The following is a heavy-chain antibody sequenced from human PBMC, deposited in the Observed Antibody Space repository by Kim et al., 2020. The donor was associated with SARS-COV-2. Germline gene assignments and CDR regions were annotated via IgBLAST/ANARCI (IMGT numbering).Heavy chain of an antibody. CDR2: RT. CDR3: ARDLASFDP. V-gene: IGHV3-53*01. J-gene: IGHJ5*02. Sequence: RTNTATSVEGRFTISRDNSKNTLYLQMNSLRAENTAVYYCARDLASFDPWGQGTLVTVSS.